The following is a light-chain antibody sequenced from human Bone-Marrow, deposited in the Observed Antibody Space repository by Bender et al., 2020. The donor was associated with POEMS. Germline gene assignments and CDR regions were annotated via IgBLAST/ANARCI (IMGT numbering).Light chain of an antibody. Sequence: QSALTQPASVSESPGQSITISCTGSSSDVGGYDYVSWYQQHPGKAPKLMIYDVSNRPSGVSDRFSGSKSGNTASLTISGLQAEDEADFYCCSYADNSVWVFGGGTKLTVL. J-gene: IGLJ3*02. V-gene: IGLV2-14*01. CDR2: DVS. CDR1: SSDVGGYDY. CDR3: CSYADNSVWV.